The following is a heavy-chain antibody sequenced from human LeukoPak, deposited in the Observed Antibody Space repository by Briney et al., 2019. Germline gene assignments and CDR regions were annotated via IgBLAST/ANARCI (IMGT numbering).Heavy chain of an antibody. D-gene: IGHD1-1*01. J-gene: IGHJ5*02. Sequence: GGSLRLSCAASGFTFSSYAMHWARQAPGKGLEWVAVISYDGSNKYYADSVKGRFTISRDNSKNTLYLQMNSLRAEDTAVYYCARDPYVECNWFDPWGQGTLVTVSS. CDR1: GFTFSSYA. V-gene: IGHV3-30-3*01. CDR3: ARDPYVECNWFDP. CDR2: ISYDGSNK.